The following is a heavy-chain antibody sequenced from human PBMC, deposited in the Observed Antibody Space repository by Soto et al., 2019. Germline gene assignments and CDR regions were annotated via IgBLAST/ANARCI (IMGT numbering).Heavy chain of an antibody. J-gene: IGHJ6*02. Sequence: EVQLVESGGGLVQPGGSLRLSCSASGFTFSGYWMHWVRQPPGTGLVWVSRINPDGSTTNYADSVQGSFAISRDNAKNTAYLHMNSLGAGDSAVYYCTRDVKNEYGVDVWGQGTSVTVSS. V-gene: IGHV3-74*01. CDR1: GFTFSGYW. CDR2: INPDGSTT. CDR3: TRDVKNEYGVDV.